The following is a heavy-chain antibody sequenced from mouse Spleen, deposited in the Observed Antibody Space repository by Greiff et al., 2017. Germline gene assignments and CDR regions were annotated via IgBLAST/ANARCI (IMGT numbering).Heavy chain of an antibody. V-gene: IGHV1-15*01. CDR1: GYTFTDYE. J-gene: IGHJ3*01. CDR2: IDPETGGT. CDR3: TRAGLLPFAY. D-gene: IGHD2-3*01. Sequence: VQLQQSGAELVRPGASVTLSCKASGYTFTDYEMHWVKQTPVHGLEWIGAIDPETGGTAYNQKFKGKAILTADKSSSTAYMELRSLTSEDSAVYYCTRAGLLPFAYWGQGTLVTVSA.